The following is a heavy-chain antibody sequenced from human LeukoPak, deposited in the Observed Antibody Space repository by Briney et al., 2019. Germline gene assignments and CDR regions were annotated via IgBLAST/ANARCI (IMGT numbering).Heavy chain of an antibody. D-gene: IGHD2-2*01. V-gene: IGHV3-23*01. Sequence: GGSLRLSCAASGFTFSSYAMSWVRQAPGKGLEWVSAISGSGGSTYYADSVKGRLTISRDNSKNTLYLQMNSLRAEDTAVYYCARVRSQLLFYYYYYYGMDVWGQGTTVTVSS. J-gene: IGHJ6*02. CDR2: ISGSGGST. CDR1: GFTFSSYA. CDR3: ARVRSQLLFYYYYYYGMDV.